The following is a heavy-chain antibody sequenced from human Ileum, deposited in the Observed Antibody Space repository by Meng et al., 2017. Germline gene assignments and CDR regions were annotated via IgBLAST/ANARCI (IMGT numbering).Heavy chain of an antibody. CDR2: LSGSGGST. Sequence: ESLKISCAASGFTFSGHVLTLVRQAPGKGLEWVSTLSGSGGSTIYSDPVNGRFTITRDSVKDTLYLQMRSLRAEDSAVYYCATRPPDSTRATPLDHWGQGILVTVSS. V-gene: IGHV3-23*01. J-gene: IGHJ4*02. CDR1: GFTFSGHV. CDR3: ATRPPDSTRATPLDH. D-gene: IGHD1-14*01.